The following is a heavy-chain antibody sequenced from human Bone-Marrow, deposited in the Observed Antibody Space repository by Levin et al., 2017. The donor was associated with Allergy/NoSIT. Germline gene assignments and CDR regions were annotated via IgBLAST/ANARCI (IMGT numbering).Heavy chain of an antibody. CDR1: GGTFSNNA. CDR2: IIPAVDLA. CDR3: AREAETYYYDSTGYYESMDV. D-gene: IGHD3-22*01. V-gene: IGHV1-69*04. Sequence: KHGESLKISCTASGGTFSNNAITWVRQAPGQGLEWMGRIIPAVDLADYAQRFQGRVTFTADKSTSTAYMEVTSLRFEDTAVYYCAREAETYYYDSTGYYESMDVWGQGTAVTVSS. J-gene: IGHJ6*02.